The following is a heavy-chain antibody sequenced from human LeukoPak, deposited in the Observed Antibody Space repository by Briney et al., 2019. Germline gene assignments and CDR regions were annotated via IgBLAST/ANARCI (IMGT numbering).Heavy chain of an antibody. J-gene: IGHJ4*02. CDR2: INPNSGGT. D-gene: IGHD3-10*01. CDR1: GYTFTGYY. V-gene: IGHV1-2*02. CDR3: ARITMVRGVILDY. Sequence: ASVKVSCKASGYTFTGYYMHWVRQAPGQGLEWMGWINPNSGGTNYAQKFQGGVTMTRDTSISTAYMELSRLRSDDTAVYYCARITMVRGVILDYWGQGTLVIVSS.